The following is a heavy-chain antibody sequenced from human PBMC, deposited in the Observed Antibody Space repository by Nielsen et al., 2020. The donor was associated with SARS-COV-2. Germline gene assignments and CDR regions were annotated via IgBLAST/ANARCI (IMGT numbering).Heavy chain of an antibody. CDR2: IYYSGST. Sequence: SETLPLTCTVSGGSISSGGYYWSWIRQHPGKGLEWIGYIYYSGSTYYNPSLKSRVTISVDTSKNQFSLKLSSVTAADTAVYYCARAKIAAAVPFDYWGQGTLVTVSS. CDR3: ARAKIAAAVPFDY. V-gene: IGHV4-31*03. D-gene: IGHD6-13*01. J-gene: IGHJ4*02. CDR1: GGSISSGGYY.